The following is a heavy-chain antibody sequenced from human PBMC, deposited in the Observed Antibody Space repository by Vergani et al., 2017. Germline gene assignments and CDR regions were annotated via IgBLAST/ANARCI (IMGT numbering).Heavy chain of an antibody. D-gene: IGHD6-13*01. J-gene: IGHJ3*02. CDR2: ISYSGST. V-gene: IGHV4-59*01. Sequence: QVQLQESGPGLVKPSETLSLTCTVSGGSISSYYWSWIRQPPGKGLEWIGYISYSGSTNYNPSLKSRVTISVDTSKNQFSLKLSSVTAADTAVYYCARESSSWYGAFDIWGQGTMVTVSS. CDR1: GGSISSYY. CDR3: ARESSSWYGAFDI.